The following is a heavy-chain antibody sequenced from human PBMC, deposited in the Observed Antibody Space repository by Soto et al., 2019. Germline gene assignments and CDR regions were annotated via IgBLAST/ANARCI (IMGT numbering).Heavy chain of an antibody. J-gene: IGHJ4*02. CDR1: GFTFSHYW. CDR3: VRDSHGDY. Sequence: EVQLVESGGGLVQPGGSLRLSCAGSGFTFSHYWMHWVRQAPGKGLEWVSRIDHDGPTDYADSVRGRFTISRDNAENTLYLQMNSLRPEDTAVYYCVRDSHGDYWGKGTLVTVSS. V-gene: IGHV3-74*01. CDR2: IDHDGPT.